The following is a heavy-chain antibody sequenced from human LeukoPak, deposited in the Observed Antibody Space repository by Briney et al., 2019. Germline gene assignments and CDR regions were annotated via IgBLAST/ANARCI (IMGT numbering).Heavy chain of an antibody. V-gene: IGHV3-23*01. CDR1: GFTFSSYA. CDR3: AKTSRDFLTGYGNPTDS. CDR2: ISGSGGSL. D-gene: IGHD3-9*01. Sequence: GGSLRLSCAASGFTFSSYAMSWVRQAPGKGLEWVSAISGSGGSLYNADSVKGRFTISRDNSKNTLYLQMNSLRAEDTAVYYCAKTSRDFLTGYGNPTDSWGQGTLVTVSS. J-gene: IGHJ4*02.